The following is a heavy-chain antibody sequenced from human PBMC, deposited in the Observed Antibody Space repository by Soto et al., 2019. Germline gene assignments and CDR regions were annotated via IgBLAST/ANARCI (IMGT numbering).Heavy chain of an antibody. Sequence: SETLSLTCAVYGGSFSGYYWSWIRQPPGKGLEWIGEINHSGSTNYNPSLKSRVTISVDTSKNQFSLKMSSVTAADTALYYCARVERGTATTVVDAFDIWGPGTMVTVSS. V-gene: IGHV4-34*01. CDR1: GGSFSGYY. D-gene: IGHD1-1*01. CDR2: INHSGST. CDR3: ARVERGTATTVVDAFDI. J-gene: IGHJ3*02.